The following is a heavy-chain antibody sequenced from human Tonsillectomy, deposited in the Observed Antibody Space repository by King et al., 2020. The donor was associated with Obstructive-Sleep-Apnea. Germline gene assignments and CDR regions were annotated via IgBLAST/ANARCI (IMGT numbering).Heavy chain of an antibody. CDR1: GYTFTSYG. CDR2: ISAYNGNT. CDR3: AREEGYSSSWSTGQFDY. V-gene: IGHV1-18*01. Sequence: VQLVESGAEVKKPGASVKVSCTASGYTFTSYGISWVRQAPGQGLEWMGWISAYNGNTNYAQKLQGRVTMTTDTSTSTAYMELRSLRSDDTAVYYCAREEGYSSSWSTGQFDYWGQGTLVTVSS. J-gene: IGHJ4*02. D-gene: IGHD6-13*01.